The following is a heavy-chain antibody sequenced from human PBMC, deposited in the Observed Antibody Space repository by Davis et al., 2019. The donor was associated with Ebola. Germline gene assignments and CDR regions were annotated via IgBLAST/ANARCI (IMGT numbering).Heavy chain of an antibody. CDR3: ARTMIFGIVINGFDY. CDR1: GGSFTGYF. CDR2: NHYSGGT. D-gene: IGHD3/OR15-3a*01. V-gene: IGHV4-30-4*01. J-gene: IGHJ4*02. Sequence: SETLSLTCALYGGSFTGYFWSWIRQPPGKGLEWTGCNHYSGGTEYNPALASRVTTSLDTSKNQLSLKLSSVTAADTAVYYCARTMIFGIVINGFDYWGQGIPVSVSS.